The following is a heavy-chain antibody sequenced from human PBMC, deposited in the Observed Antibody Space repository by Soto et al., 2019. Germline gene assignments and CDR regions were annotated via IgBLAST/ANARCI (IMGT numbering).Heavy chain of an antibody. V-gene: IGHV3-48*02. CDR3: ARGLLSGSYYEPYYGMDV. D-gene: IGHD1-26*01. Sequence: GGSLRLSCAASGFTFSSYSMNWVRQAPGKGLEWVSYISSSSSTIYYADSVKGRFTISRDNAKNSLYLQMNSLRDEDTAVYYCARGLLSGSYYEPYYGMDVWGQGTTVTVSS. CDR1: GFTFSSYS. J-gene: IGHJ6*02. CDR2: ISSSSSTI.